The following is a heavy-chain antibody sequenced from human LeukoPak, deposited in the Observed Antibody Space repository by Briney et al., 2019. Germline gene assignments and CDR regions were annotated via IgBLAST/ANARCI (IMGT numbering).Heavy chain of an antibody. CDR1: GFTVSNNY. CDR2: IYSGDNT. V-gene: IGHV3-66*01. D-gene: IGHD2-2*01. Sequence: GGSLRLSCAASGFTVSNNYTSWVRQAAGKGLEWVSFIYSGDNTYYADSVKGRFTISRDNSRNTLYLQMNTLRAEDTAVYYCARGRKYCSSTSSCYAGDFDYWGQGTLVTVSS. J-gene: IGHJ4*02. CDR3: ARGRKYCSSTSSCYAGDFDY.